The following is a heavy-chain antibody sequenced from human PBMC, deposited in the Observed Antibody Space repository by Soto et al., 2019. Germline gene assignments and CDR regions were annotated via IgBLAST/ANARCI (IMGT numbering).Heavy chain of an antibody. D-gene: IGHD2-21*01. J-gene: IGHJ6*02. CDR1: GFTFDTYW. CDR2: INSDGTIS. V-gene: IGHV3-74*01. Sequence: GGSLRLSCAASGFTFDTYWMNWVRQAPGKGPEWLSGINSDGTISSYADSVKGRFTISRDNARNTLSLQMNSLRADDTAVCYCARLSGDHSAFFSYGMDAWGQGTTVTVSS. CDR3: ARLSGDHSAFFSYGMDA.